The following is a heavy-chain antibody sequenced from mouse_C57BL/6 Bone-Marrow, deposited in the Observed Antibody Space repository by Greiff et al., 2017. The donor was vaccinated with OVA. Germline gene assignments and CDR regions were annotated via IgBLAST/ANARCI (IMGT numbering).Heavy chain of an antibody. CDR2: ISDGGSYT. J-gene: IGHJ4*01. Sequence: EVKLMESGGGLVKPGGSLKLSCAASGFTFSSYAMSWVRQTPEKRLEWVATISDGGSYTYYPDNVKGRFTISRDNAKNNLYLQLSHLKSEDTAMYYCARDPQLPLAMDYWGQGTSVTVSS. D-gene: IGHD3-1*01. CDR1: GFTFSSYA. V-gene: IGHV5-4*01. CDR3: ARDPQLPLAMDY.